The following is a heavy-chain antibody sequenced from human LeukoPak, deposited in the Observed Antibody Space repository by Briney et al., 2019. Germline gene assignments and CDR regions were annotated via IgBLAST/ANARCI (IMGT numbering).Heavy chain of an antibody. CDR2: ISDSGGST. CDR3: AKANGYFDY. V-gene: IGHV3-23*01. CDR1: GFTFSSYA. D-gene: IGHD1-1*01. J-gene: IGHJ4*02. Sequence: GGSLRLSCAASGFTFSSYAMSWVRQAPGKGPEWVSVISDSGGSTYYADSVRGRFTISRDNSKNTLYLQMNSLRAEDTAVYYCAKANGYFDYWGQGTLVTVSS.